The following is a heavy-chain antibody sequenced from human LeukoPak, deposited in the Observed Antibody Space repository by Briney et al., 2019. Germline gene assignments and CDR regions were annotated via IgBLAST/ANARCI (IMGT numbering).Heavy chain of an antibody. CDR2: IFYTGNT. J-gene: IGHJ4*02. D-gene: IGHD2-21*01. Sequence: SETLSLTCAVSGGSVSGSSYYWGWIRQPPGKGLEWIGNIFYTGNTYYNPSLKSRVTMSVDTSKNEFSLKLSSVTAADTAVYYCARVFLIEAVFDYWGQGTLVTVSS. CDR3: ARVFLIEAVFDY. CDR1: GGSVSGSSYY. V-gene: IGHV4-39*07.